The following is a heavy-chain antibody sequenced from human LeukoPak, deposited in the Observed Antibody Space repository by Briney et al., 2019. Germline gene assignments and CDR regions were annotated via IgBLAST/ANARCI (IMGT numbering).Heavy chain of an antibody. J-gene: IGHJ3*02. Sequence: GGSLRLSCAASGFLVSRNYMSWVRQAPGKGLEWVSVMYTGGSTYYADSVKGRFTISRDNSKNTLNLQMNSLRAEDTALYYCARRISGASYAFDIWGQGTMVTVSS. V-gene: IGHV3-53*01. CDR1: GFLVSRNY. CDR2: MYTGGST. CDR3: ARRISGASYAFDI.